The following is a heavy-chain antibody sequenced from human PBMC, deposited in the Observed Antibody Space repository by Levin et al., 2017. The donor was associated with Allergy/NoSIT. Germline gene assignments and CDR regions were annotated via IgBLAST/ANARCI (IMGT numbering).Heavy chain of an antibody. CDR3: VKDFSGRSDP. CDR1: GFTSHNYV. Sequence: GGSLRLSCAASGFTSHNYVMSWVRQAPGKGLEWVSGVSFGGDSTYYADSVKGRFTISRDNSKNTVYLQMNSLRAEDTALYYCVKDFSGRSDPWGRGTLVTVSS. V-gene: IGHV3-23*01. CDR2: VSFGGDST. J-gene: IGHJ5*02. D-gene: IGHD1-26*01.